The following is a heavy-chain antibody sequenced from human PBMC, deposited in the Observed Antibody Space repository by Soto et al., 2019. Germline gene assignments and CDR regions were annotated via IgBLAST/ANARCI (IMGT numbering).Heavy chain of an antibody. D-gene: IGHD1-1*01. CDR3: ARDLGVYTKGSWFDP. J-gene: IGHJ5*02. CDR1: GGSISSGDYY. CDR2: IYYSGST. Sequence: SETLSLTCPVSGGSISSGDYYWSWIRQPPGKGLEWIGYIYYSGSTYYNPSLKSRVTISVDTSKNQFSLKLSSVTAADTAVYYCARDLGVYTKGSWFDPWGQGTLVTVSS. V-gene: IGHV4-30-4*01.